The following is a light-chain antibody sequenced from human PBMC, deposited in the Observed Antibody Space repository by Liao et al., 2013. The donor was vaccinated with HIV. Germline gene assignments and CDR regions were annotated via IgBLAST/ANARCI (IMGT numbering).Light chain of an antibody. J-gene: IGLJ1*01. Sequence: SYVLTQPPSVSVAPGKTARITCGRNNIGTKRVHWYQQKPGQAPVLLIYHASDRPSGIPERFSGSNSGNTATLTISRVEPGDEADYYCQLWDSSSDHPYVFGTGTQVTVL. V-gene: IGLV3-21*01. CDR1: NIGTKR. CDR2: HAS. CDR3: QLWDSSSDHPYV.